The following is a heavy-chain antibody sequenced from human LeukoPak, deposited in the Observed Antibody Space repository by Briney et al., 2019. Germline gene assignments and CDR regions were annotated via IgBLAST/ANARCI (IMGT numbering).Heavy chain of an antibody. CDR2: IYHSGST. CDR1: GYSISSGYY. V-gene: IGHV4-38-2*01. D-gene: IGHD4-17*01. J-gene: IGHJ4*02. Sequence: PSETLSLTCAVSGYSISSGYYWGWIRQPPGKGLEWIGSIYHSGSTYYNPSLKSRVTISVDTSKNQFSLKLSSVTAADTAVYYCARAHDYGDLGNLDYWGQGTLVTVSS. CDR3: ARAHDYGDLGNLDY.